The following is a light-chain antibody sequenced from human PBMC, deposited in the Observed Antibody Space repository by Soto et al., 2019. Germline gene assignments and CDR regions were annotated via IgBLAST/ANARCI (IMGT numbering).Light chain of an antibody. V-gene: IGKV3-20*01. Sequence: ETVSTQSPGTLSLSPGDRDALSCRPSQSVSSFLAWYQQKPGQAPRLLIYGASSRAAGIPDRFSGSGSGTDFTLTISRLEPEDFAVYYCQQYGSSPWTFGQGTKVEIK. J-gene: IGKJ1*01. CDR1: QSVSSF. CDR2: GAS. CDR3: QQYGSSPWT.